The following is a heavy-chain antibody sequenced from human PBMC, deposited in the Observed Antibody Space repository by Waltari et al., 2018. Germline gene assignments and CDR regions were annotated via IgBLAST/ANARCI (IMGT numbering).Heavy chain of an antibody. V-gene: IGHV4-34*01. CDR3: ARRRYYYDSSGYYNRNPDYYYYYYMDV. Sequence: QVQLQQWGAGLLKPSETLSLTCAVYGGSFSGYYWSWLRQPPGKGLEGIGELNHSGSTNYNPSLKSRVTISVDTSKNQFSLKLSSVTAADTAVYYCARRRYYYDSSGYYNRNPDYYYYYYMDVWGKGTTVTVSS. CDR1: GGSFSGYY. D-gene: IGHD3-22*01. J-gene: IGHJ6*03. CDR2: LNHSGST.